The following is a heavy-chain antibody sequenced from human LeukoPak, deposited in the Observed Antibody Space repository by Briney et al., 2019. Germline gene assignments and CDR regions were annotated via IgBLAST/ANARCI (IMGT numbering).Heavy chain of an antibody. CDR1: GFTFSSYS. CDR2: ISSSGSTI. D-gene: IGHD3-22*01. V-gene: IGHV3-48*04. CDR3: ARSEGIKDDSSGSPPHFQH. Sequence: QPGGSLRLSCAASGFTFSSYSMNWVRQAPGKGLEWVSYISSSGSTIYYADSVKGRFTISRDNAKNSLYLQMNSLRAEDTAVYYCARSEGIKDDSSGSPPHFQHWGQGTLVTVSS. J-gene: IGHJ1*01.